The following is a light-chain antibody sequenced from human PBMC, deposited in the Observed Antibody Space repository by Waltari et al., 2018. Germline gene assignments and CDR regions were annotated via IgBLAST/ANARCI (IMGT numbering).Light chain of an antibody. CDR3: QTWDTNIVV. J-gene: IGLJ2*01. CDR1: ICPTRYA. Sequence: QLLVTQSPSASASLTASVQLTCTLRICPTRYALAWHQHQSEKGPRFLMSVNSDGEHTKGDGIPDRFSGSSSGAERYLTIYSLQSEDEADYYCQTWDTNIVVFGGGTKVTVL. CDR2: VNSDGEH. V-gene: IGLV4-69*01.